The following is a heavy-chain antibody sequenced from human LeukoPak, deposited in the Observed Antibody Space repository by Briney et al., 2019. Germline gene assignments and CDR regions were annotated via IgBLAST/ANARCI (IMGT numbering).Heavy chain of an antibody. CDR1: GFTFSSYT. CDR2: ISSSNSYI. CDR3: ARAQGGYSYGYGDY. J-gene: IGHJ4*02. Sequence: GGSLRLSCAASGFTFSSYTMNWVRQAPGKGLEWVSSISSSNSYIYYADSVKGRLTISRDNAKNSLYLQMNSLRAEDTAVYYCARAQGGYSYGYGDYWGQGTLVTVSS. V-gene: IGHV3-21*01. D-gene: IGHD5-18*01.